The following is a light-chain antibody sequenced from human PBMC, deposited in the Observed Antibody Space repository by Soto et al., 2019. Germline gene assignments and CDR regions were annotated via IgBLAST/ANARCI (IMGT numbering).Light chain of an antibody. Sequence: EIVMTQSPATLSVSPGEIATLSCRASQSVSNNLACYQQKPGHAPRLVVYGASSRATGIPVRFSGSGAGTDFTLTISSLEPEDSAVYYCQQRSNWPSITFGQGTRLEIK. J-gene: IGKJ5*01. CDR1: QSVSNN. CDR3: QQRSNWPSIT. CDR2: GAS. V-gene: IGKV3-11*01.